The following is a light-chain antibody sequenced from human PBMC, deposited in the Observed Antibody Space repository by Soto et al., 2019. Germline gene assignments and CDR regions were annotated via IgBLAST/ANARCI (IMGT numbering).Light chain of an antibody. Sequence: DIVMTQSPDSLAVSLGERATINCKSSQSVLYSSDNKNYLAWYQQKPGQSPKLLFYWASTRESGVPARFSGSGSGPGFSLNISSLPAEDVAVYFCQQYYKTPLTFGGGTKVEIK. V-gene: IGKV4-1*01. CDR3: QQYYKTPLT. CDR1: QSVLYSSDNKNY. J-gene: IGKJ4*01. CDR2: WAS.